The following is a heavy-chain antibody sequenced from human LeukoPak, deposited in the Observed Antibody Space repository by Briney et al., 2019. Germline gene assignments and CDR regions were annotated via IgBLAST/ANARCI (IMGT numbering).Heavy chain of an antibody. V-gene: IGHV2-5*01. Sequence: SGPTLVKPTQTLTLTCTFSGFSLSTSGVGVGWTRQPPGKALEWLALIYWNDDKRYSPSLKSRLTITKDTSKNQVVLTMTNMDPVDTATYYCALQFFLTGYPKAFDYWGQGTLVTVSS. D-gene: IGHD3-9*01. CDR3: ALQFFLTGYPKAFDY. J-gene: IGHJ4*02. CDR1: GFSLSTSGVG. CDR2: IYWNDDK.